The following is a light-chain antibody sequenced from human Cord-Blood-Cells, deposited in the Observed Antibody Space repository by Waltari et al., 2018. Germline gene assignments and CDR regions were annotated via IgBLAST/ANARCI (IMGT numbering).Light chain of an antibody. V-gene: IGKV1-39*01. CDR1: QSISSY. J-gene: IGKJ4*01. Sequence: DIQMTQSPSSLYASVGDRVTITCRASQSISSYFNWYQKKPGKAPKPLIYASSSLQSEVPSRFSGSGSGTEFTLTISSLQPEEFATYYGQQSYSTPLTVGGGTKVEIK. CDR3: QQSYSTPLT. CDR2: ASS.